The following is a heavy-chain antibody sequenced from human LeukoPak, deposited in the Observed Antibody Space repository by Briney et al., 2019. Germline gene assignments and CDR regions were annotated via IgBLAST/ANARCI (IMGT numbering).Heavy chain of an antibody. Sequence: PSETLSLTCTVSGGSISSYYWSWIRQPPGKGLEWIGYIYYSGSTNYNPSLKSRVTISVDTSKNQFSLKLSSVTAADTAVYYCARDPPAAAGDYWGQGTLVTVSS. CDR1: GGSISSYY. J-gene: IGHJ4*02. D-gene: IGHD6-13*01. CDR3: ARDPPAAAGDY. CDR2: IYYSGST. V-gene: IGHV4-59*01.